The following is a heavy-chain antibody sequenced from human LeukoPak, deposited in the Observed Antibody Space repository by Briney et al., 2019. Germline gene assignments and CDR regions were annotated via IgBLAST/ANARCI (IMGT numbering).Heavy chain of an antibody. CDR3: TTVKESGGRPVTTPGDAFDI. CDR1: GFTFSNAW. V-gene: IGHV3-15*01. Sequence: PGGSLRLSCAASGFTFSNAWMCWVRQAPGKGLEWVGRIKSKTDGGTTDYAAPVKGRFTISRDDSKNTLYLQMNSLKTEDTAVYYCTTVKESGGRPVTTPGDAFDIWGQGTMVTVSS. CDR2: IKSKTDGGTT. D-gene: IGHD4-17*01. J-gene: IGHJ3*02.